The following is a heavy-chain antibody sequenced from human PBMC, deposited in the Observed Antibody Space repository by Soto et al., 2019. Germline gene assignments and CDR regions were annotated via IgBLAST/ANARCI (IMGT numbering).Heavy chain of an antibody. CDR3: MKVRDY. CDR1: GFMFSDYA. J-gene: IGHJ4*02. Sequence: EVKLVESGGGLVQPGGSLRISCKVSGFMFSDYAMTWVRQAPGKGLEWVSSIGKSGSDRHYADSVKGRFTISRDNSENTVYLQMDSLKVEDTALYFCMKVRDYWGQGTQVTVS. CDR2: IGKSGSDR. V-gene: IGHV3-23*04.